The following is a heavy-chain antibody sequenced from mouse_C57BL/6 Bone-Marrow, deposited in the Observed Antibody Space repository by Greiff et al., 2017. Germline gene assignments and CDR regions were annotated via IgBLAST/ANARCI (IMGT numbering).Heavy chain of an antibody. CDR2: IDPSDSET. D-gene: IGHD3-2*02. J-gene: IGHJ3*01. CDR3: ARLGGTAQATTWFAY. Sequence: VQLQQSGAELVRPGSSVKLSCKASGYTFTSYWMHWVKQRPIQGLEWIGNIDPSDSETHYNQKFKDKATLTVDKSSSTAYMQLSSLTSEDSAVYYCARLGGTAQATTWFAYWGQGTLVTVSA. V-gene: IGHV1-52*01. CDR1: GYTFTSYW.